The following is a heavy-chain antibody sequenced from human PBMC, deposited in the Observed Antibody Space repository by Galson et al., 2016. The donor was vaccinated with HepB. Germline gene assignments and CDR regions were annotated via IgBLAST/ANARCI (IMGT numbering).Heavy chain of an antibody. CDR2: INNDGSNK. CDR3: ARPGYCSGSSCYVPFDI. D-gene: IGHD2-15*01. Sequence: SLRLSCAASGFTFSSYWMNWVRQAPGKGLVWVSRINNDGSNKTYADSVKGRFTISRGNAKNTLYLQMNSLRAEDTAVYYCARPGYCSGSSCYVPFDIWGQGTIATVSS. V-gene: IGHV3-74*03. CDR1: GFTFSSYW. J-gene: IGHJ3*02.